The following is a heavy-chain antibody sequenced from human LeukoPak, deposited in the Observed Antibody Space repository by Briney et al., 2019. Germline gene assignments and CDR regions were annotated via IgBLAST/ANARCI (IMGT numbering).Heavy chain of an antibody. V-gene: IGHV3-30*02. CDR2: IRYDGSNK. CDR3: AKDRGISGSYYTFDY. J-gene: IGHJ4*02. Sequence: GGSLRLSCAASGFTFSTYGMHWVRQAPGKGLEWVAFIRYDGSNKYYADSVKGRFTISRDNSKNTLYLQVNSLRAEDTAVYYCAKDRGISGSYYTFDYWGQGTLVTVSS. CDR1: GFTFSTYG. D-gene: IGHD3-10*01.